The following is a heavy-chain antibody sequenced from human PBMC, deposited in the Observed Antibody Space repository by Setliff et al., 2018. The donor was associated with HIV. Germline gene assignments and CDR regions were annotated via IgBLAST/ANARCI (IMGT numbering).Heavy chain of an antibody. CDR2: IYHSGST. V-gene: IGHV4-38-2*01. D-gene: IGHD3-10*01. Sequence: LSLTCAVSGYSISSGYYWGWIRQPPGKGLEWIGSIYHSGSTYYNPSLKSRVTISVDTSKNQFSLKLSSVTAADTAVYYCARGWVRGPIISPGTYFSYGLDVWGQGTPVTVSS. CDR1: GYSISSGYY. CDR3: ARGWVRGPIISPGTYFSYGLDV. J-gene: IGHJ6*02.